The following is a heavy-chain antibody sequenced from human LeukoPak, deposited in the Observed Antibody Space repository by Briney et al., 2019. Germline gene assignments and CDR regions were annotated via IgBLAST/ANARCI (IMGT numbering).Heavy chain of an antibody. Sequence: GGSLRLSCAASGFTFSSFDMHWVRQPTGQGLEWVSTIGTASDTYYPGSVEGRFTLSRDNAKNSLYLQMNSLTAGDTAVYYCARGPPRGEHYYMDVWGKGTTVTVSS. CDR1: GFTFSSFD. CDR3: ARGPPRGEHYYMDV. CDR2: IGTASDT. D-gene: IGHD3-3*01. V-gene: IGHV3-13*01. J-gene: IGHJ6*03.